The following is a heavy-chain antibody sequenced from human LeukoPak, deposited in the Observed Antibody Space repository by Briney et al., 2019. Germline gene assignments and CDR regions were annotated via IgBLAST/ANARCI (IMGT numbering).Heavy chain of an antibody. D-gene: IGHD5-24*01. Sequence: PGGSLRLSCAASGFTFTNYAMSWVRQAPGKGLEWVSAISGSGGSTYYADSVKGRFTISRDNSKSSLFLHMSSLRVEDSAVYYCAKGISADGYNFERGADHWGQGTLVIVSS. V-gene: IGHV3-23*01. CDR3: AKGISADGYNFERGADH. J-gene: IGHJ4*02. CDR2: ISGSGGST. CDR1: GFTFTNYA.